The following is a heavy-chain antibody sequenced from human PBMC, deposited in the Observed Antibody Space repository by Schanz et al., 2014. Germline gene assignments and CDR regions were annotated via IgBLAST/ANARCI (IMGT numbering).Heavy chain of an antibody. V-gene: IGHV3-66*01. D-gene: IGHD5-12*01. CDR2: VYMSAAST. CDR1: GFTFTDYY. CDR3: ARDGGRDGYNLAFDV. J-gene: IGHJ3*01. Sequence: VGLVESGGGVVQPGRSLRLSCAASGFTFTDYYISWIRQAPGKGLEWVSTVYMSAASTRYADSVKGRFIISRDSSKNTLFLQMNSLRAEDTAVYFCARDGGRDGYNLAFDVWGQGTLVTVSS.